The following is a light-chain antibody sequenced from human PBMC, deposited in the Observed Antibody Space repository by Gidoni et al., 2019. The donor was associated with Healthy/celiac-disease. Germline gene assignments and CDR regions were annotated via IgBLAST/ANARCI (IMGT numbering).Light chain of an antibody. Sequence: EIVLTQSPATLSLSPGESATLSCRASQSVSSSLAWYQLKPGQAPRLLIYDASNRATGIPARFSGSGSGTDFTLTISSLEPEDFAVYFCQQRSNWPRTFGQGTKVEIK. CDR1: QSVSSS. V-gene: IGKV3-11*01. J-gene: IGKJ1*01. CDR2: DAS. CDR3: QQRSNWPRT.